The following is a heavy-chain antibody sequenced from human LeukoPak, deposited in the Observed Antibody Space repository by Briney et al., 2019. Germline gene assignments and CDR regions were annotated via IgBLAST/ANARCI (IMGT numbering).Heavy chain of an antibody. CDR2: FYPEDGET. Sequence: EASVTVSCTVSGYTLTELSMYWVRQAPGKGLEWMGGFYPEDGETIYAQKFQGRVTMTEDTSTDTAYMELSSLRSEDTAVYYCATLVSLDSSSWYRWFDPWGQGTLVTVSS. D-gene: IGHD6-13*01. V-gene: IGHV1-24*01. J-gene: IGHJ5*02. CDR1: GYTLTELS. CDR3: ATLVSLDSSSWYRWFDP.